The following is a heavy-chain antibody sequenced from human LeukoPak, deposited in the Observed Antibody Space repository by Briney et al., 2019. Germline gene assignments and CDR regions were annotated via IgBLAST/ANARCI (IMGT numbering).Heavy chain of an antibody. D-gene: IGHD1-14*01. CDR3: ASGRMDWFDP. CDR2: IYYSGST. J-gene: IGHJ5*02. V-gene: IGHV4-31*03. Sequence: SETLSLTCTVSGGSISSGGYYWSWIRQHPGKGLEWIGYIYYSGSTYYNPSLKSRVTISLDTSKNQFSLKLSSVTAGDTAVYYCASGRMDWFDPWGQGTLVTVSS. CDR1: GGSISSGGYY.